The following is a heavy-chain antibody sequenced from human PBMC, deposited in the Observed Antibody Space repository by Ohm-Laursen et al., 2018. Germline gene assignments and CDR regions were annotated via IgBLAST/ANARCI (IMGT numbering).Heavy chain of an antibody. D-gene: IGHD5-12*01. J-gene: IGHJ6*02. Sequence: SLRLSCSASGFTFSRHWMTWVRQGPGKGLESLANINQGGSEEYYADSVKGRFTISRDNAKNTLYLQMNSLRAEDTAVYYCTRGATLDVWGQGTTVTVSS. V-gene: IGHV3-7*01. CDR1: GFTFSRHW. CDR3: TRGATLDV. CDR2: INQGGSEE.